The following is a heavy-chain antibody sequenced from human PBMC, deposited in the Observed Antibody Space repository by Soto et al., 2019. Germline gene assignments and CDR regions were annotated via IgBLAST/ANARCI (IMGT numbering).Heavy chain of an antibody. D-gene: IGHD2-21*02. CDR3: ARGDVVVLTATSNFDY. CDR1: GFTFSRYG. J-gene: IGHJ4*02. Sequence: GGSLRLSCAASGFTFSRYGMHWVRQAPGMGLEWATVISYDGSNKHYADSVKGRFTISRDNSKNTLYLQMNSLRAEDTAVYYCARGDVVVLTATSNFDYWGQGTLVTVSS. CDR2: ISYDGSNK. V-gene: IGHV3-30*03.